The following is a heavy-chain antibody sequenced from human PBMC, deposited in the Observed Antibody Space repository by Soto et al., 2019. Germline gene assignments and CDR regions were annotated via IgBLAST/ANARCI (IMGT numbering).Heavy chain of an antibody. CDR2: IYYSGST. Sequence: PSETLSLTCAVYGGSFSGYYWGWIRQPPGKGLEWIGSIYYSGSTYYSPSLKSRVTISVDTSKNQFSLKLSSVTAADTAVYYCARPVSDPYYYYGMDVWGQGTTVTVSS. CDR3: ARPVSDPYYYYGMDV. D-gene: IGHD3-10*01. J-gene: IGHJ6*02. V-gene: IGHV4-39*01. CDR1: GGSFSGYY.